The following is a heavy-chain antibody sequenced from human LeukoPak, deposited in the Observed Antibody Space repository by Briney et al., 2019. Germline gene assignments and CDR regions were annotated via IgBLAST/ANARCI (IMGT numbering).Heavy chain of an antibody. Sequence: GGSLRLSCTAPGFTFSSYAMHWVRQAPGKGLEWVAVISYDGSNKYYADSVKGRFTISRDNSKNTLYLQMNSLRAEDTAVYYCASEVWFDPWGQGTLVTVSS. CDR3: ASEVWFDP. CDR1: GFTFSSYA. CDR2: ISYDGSNK. J-gene: IGHJ5*02. V-gene: IGHV3-30-3*01.